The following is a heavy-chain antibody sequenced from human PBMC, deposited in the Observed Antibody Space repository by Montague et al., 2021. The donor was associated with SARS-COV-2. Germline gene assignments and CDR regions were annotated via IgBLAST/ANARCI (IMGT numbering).Heavy chain of an antibody. CDR2: IYFSGTT. D-gene: IGHD4-17*01. Sequence: SETLSLTCTVSGGSISSYYWSWIRQPPGKGLEWIGYIYFSGTTSYNPSLKSRVTISVGTSKNQFSLRLRSVTAVDTAVYYCAVMTRMTTSFDIWGQGTPVSVSS. J-gene: IGHJ4*02. CDR1: GGSISSYY. V-gene: IGHV4-59*03. CDR3: AVMTRMTTSFDI.